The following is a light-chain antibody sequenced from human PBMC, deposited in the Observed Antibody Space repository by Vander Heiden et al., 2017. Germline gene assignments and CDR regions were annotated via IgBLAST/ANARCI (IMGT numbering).Light chain of an antibody. Sequence: TLLTHSPSTLPLSPGDRATLSCRTSQSVSSSYLAWYQQKPGQAPRLLIYGASSRATGIPDRFSGSGSGTDFTLTISRLKPEDFAVYYCQQYGSSPRTFGEGTKVEIK. CDR1: QSVSSSY. CDR2: GAS. CDR3: QQYGSSPRT. V-gene: IGKV3-20*01. J-gene: IGKJ4*02.